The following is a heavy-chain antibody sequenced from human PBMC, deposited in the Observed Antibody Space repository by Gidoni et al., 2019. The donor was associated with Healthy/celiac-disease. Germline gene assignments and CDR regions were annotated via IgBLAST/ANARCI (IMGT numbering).Heavy chain of an antibody. CDR2: ISYDGSNK. D-gene: IGHD1-26*01. V-gene: IGHV3-30-3*01. Sequence: QVQLVESGGGVVQPGRSLRLSCAASGFTFSSYAMHWVRQAPGKGLEWVAVISYDGSNKYYADSVKGRFTISRDNSKNTLYLQMNSLRAEDTAVYYCARDLEETGAGGPFDIWGQGTMVTVSS. J-gene: IGHJ3*02. CDR3: ARDLEETGAGGPFDI. CDR1: GFTFSSYA.